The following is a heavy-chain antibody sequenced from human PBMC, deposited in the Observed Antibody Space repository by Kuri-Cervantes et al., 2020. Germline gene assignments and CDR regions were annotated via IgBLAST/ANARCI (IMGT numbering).Heavy chain of an antibody. Sequence: ASVKVSCKASGYTFTSYDINWVRQAPGQGLEWMGIINPSGGSTSYAQKFQGRVTMTRDTSTSTVYMELSSLRSEDTAVYYCARDPGIAAAGTDDYWGQGTLVTVSS. J-gene: IGHJ4*02. CDR1: GYTFTSYD. V-gene: IGHV1-46*01. CDR3: ARDPGIAAAGTDDY. CDR2: INPSGGST. D-gene: IGHD6-13*01.